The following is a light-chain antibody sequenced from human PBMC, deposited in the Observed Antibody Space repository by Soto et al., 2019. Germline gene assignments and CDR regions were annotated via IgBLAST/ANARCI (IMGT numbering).Light chain of an antibody. CDR3: QQYHNWPPYT. CDR1: QSVSGY. CDR2: DAS. J-gene: IGKJ2*01. Sequence: EIVLTQSPDTLSLSPGERATLSCRASQSVSGYLGWYQQKPGQAPRLLIYDASNRAYGVPARFRGSGSGTEFSLTINSLQSEDFAVYYCQQYHNWPPYTFGQGTKVDIK. V-gene: IGKV3-11*01.